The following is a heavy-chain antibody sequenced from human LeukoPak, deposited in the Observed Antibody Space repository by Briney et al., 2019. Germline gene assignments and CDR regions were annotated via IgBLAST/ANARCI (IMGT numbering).Heavy chain of an antibody. CDR3: ARRGYYYDSSGYAFDI. D-gene: IGHD3-22*01. CDR1: GYTFTGYY. Sequence: GASVKVSCKASGYTFTGYYMHWVRQAPGQGLEWMGWINPNSGGTNYAQKFQGRVTMTRDTSISTAYMELSRLRSDDTAVYYCARRGYYYDSSGYAFDIWGQGTMVTVSS. CDR2: INPNSGGT. J-gene: IGHJ3*02. V-gene: IGHV1-2*02.